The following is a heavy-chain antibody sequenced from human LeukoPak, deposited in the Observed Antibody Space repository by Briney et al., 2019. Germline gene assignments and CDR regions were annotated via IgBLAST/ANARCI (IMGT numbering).Heavy chain of an antibody. J-gene: IGHJ5*02. V-gene: IGHV3-7*01. CDR3: AKESRITLFDP. CDR2: IKEDASKI. D-gene: IGHD3-10*01. CDR1: GFTFRNFW. Sequence: GGSLRLSCAASGFTFRNFWMSWVRQAPGKGLEWVADIKEDASKIYYLDSVKGRFTISRDNSKNTLYLQMNSLRAEDTAVYYCAKESRITLFDPWGQGTLVTVSS.